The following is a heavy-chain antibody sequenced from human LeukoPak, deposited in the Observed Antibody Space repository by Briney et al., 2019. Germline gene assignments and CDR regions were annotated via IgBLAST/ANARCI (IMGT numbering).Heavy chain of an antibody. V-gene: IGHV1-46*01. CDR1: GYTFTSYY. J-gene: IGHJ6*02. Sequence: ASVKVSCKASGYTFTSYYMHWVRQAPGQGLEWMGIINPSGGSTSYAQKFQGRVTMTRDTSTGTVYMELSSLRSEDTAVYYCAREAVAGPNYYYYGMDVWGQGTTVTVSS. D-gene: IGHD6-19*01. CDR2: INPSGGST. CDR3: AREAVAGPNYYYYGMDV.